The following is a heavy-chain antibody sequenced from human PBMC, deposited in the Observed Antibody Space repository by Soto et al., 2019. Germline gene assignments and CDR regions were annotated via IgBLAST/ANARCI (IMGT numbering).Heavy chain of an antibody. CDR1: GFTFSSYG. V-gene: IGHV3-30*05. CDR3: ARKGYGGRWSLDY. D-gene: IGHD2-15*01. CDR2: ISYDGKRK. Sequence: QVQLVESGGGVVQPGRSLRLSCAASGFTFSSYGMHWARQAPGEGLEWVAVISYDGKRKYYADSVKGRFTISRDFSKNTVVLHMNSLRVEGTAVYFCARKGYGGRWSLDYWGQGILVTFSS. J-gene: IGHJ4*02.